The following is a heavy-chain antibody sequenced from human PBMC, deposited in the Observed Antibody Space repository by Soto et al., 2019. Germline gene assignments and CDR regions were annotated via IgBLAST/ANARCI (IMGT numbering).Heavy chain of an antibody. CDR3: ANPPSWGSHWTRIDP. D-gene: IGHD3-16*01. J-gene: IGHJ5*02. V-gene: IGHV3-23*01. CDR2: ISGSGGST. Sequence: PGGSLRLSCAASGFTFSSYAMSWVRQAPGKGLEWVSAISGSGGSTYYADSVKGRFTISRDNSKNTLYLQMNSLRAEDTAVYYCANPPSWGSHWTRIDPWGQGTLVTVSS. CDR1: GFTFSSYA.